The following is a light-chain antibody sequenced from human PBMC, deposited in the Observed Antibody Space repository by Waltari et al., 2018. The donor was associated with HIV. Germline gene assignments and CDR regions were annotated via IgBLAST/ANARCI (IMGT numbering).Light chain of an antibody. CDR2: RNY. J-gene: IGLJ3*02. CDR1: TSNIEPQW. CDR3: EAWDSTLKETL. V-gene: IGLV1-47*01. Sequence: QSVLPQPPSASGTPGQTVTISCSGSTSNIEPQWVYWYQQLPGTAPKLLIYRNYKGPSGVPERFSVSKSGASASLVISGLRSEDEADYYCEAWDSTLKETLFGGGTKLTVL.